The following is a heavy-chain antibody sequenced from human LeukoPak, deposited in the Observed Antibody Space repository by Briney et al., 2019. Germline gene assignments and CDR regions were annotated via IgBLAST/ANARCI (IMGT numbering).Heavy chain of an antibody. V-gene: IGHV4-59*01. CDR3: AREVDSSGFLGGWFDP. CDR2: IYYSGST. J-gene: IGHJ5*02. Sequence: PSETLSLTCTVSGGSISSYYWSWIRQPPGKGLEWIGYIYYSGSTNYNPSLKSRVTISVDTSKNQFSLKLSSVTAADTAVYYCAREVDSSGFLGGWFDPWGQGTLVTVSS. D-gene: IGHD3-22*01. CDR1: GGSISSYY.